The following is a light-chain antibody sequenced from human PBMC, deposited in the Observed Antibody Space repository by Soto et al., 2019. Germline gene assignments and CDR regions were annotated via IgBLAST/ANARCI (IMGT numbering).Light chain of an antibody. CDR1: QDISNY. CDR3: QQYSVYWT. J-gene: IGKJ1*01. CDR2: DAS. Sequence: DIQMTQSPSSLSASVGDRVTITCQASQDISNYLNWYQQKPGKAPKLLIYDASNLETGVPSRFSGSGSGTEFTLTINSLQPDDFATYYCQQYSVYWTFGQGTKVDI. V-gene: IGKV1-33*01.